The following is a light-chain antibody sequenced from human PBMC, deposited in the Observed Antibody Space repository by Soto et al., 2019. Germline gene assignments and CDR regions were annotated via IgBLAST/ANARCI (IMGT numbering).Light chain of an antibody. CDR3: QSYDSSLSGYV. CDR1: SSNIGANYD. V-gene: IGLV1-40*01. CDR2: TNS. J-gene: IGLJ1*01. Sequence: QSVLTQPPSVSGAPGQRVTISCTGSSSNIGANYDVHWYQHLPGTAPKLLIYTNSNRPSGVPDRFSGSKSGTSASLAITGLQAEDEANYYCQSYDSSLSGYVVGTGTKSPS.